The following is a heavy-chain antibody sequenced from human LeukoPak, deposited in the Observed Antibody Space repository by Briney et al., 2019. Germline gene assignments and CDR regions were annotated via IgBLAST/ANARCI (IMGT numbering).Heavy chain of an antibody. CDR3: ARGLRYSTGWYYFDY. CDR2: IYSGGST. J-gene: IGHJ4*02. CDR1: GFTVSSNY. V-gene: IGHV3-53*01. D-gene: IGHD6-19*01. Sequence: GGSLRLSCAASGFTVSSNYMSWVRQAPGKGLEWVSVIYSGGSTYYADSMKGRFTISRDNSKNTLYLQMNSLRAEDTAVYYCARGLRYSTGWYYFDYWGQGTLVTVSS.